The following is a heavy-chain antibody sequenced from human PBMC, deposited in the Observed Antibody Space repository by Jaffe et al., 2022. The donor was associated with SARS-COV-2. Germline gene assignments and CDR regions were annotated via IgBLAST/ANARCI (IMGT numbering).Heavy chain of an antibody. CDR2: IYYSGST. J-gene: IGHJ4*02. CDR1: GGSISSSSYY. Sequence: QLQLQESGPGLVKPSETLSLTCTVSGGSISSSSYYWGWIRQPPGKGLEWIGSIYYSGSTYYNPSLKSRVTISVDTSKNQFSLKLSSVTAADTAVYYCAEYYDILTGYFTWGQGTLVTVSS. D-gene: IGHD3-9*01. V-gene: IGHV4-39*01. CDR3: AEYYDILTGYFT.